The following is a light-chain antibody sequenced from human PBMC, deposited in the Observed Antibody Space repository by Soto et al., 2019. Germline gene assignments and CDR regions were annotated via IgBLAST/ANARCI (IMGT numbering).Light chain of an antibody. CDR3: SSYVTDSTYV. Sequence: QSVLTQPASVSGSPGQSITISCTGTSSDVGGYNYVSWYQHHPGKAPKLMIYEVSNRPSGVSYRFSGSKSGNTASLTISGLQAEDEAAYYCSSYVTDSTYVFGTGTKVTVL. V-gene: IGLV2-14*01. J-gene: IGLJ1*01. CDR1: SSDVGGYNY. CDR2: EVS.